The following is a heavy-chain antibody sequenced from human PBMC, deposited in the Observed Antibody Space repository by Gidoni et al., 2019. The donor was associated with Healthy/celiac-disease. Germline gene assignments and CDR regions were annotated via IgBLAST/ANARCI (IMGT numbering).Heavy chain of an antibody. CDR3: AKPPPPFYGDYVDWYFDL. J-gene: IGHJ2*01. CDR2: IRVSGGST. CDR1: GFTFSRSA. Sequence: EVQLVESGGGLVPPGGSLRLSCSASGFTFSRSAMRCVRQAPGKGLEWVSAIRVSGGSTDYAASVKGRFTISRDKSKNTLYLQMNSRRAEDTAVYYCAKPPPPFYGDYVDWYFDLWGRGTLVTVSS. D-gene: IGHD4-17*01. V-gene: IGHV3-23*04.